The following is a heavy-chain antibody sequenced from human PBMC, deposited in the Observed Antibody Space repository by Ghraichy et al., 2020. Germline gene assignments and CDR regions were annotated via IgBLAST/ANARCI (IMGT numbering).Heavy chain of an antibody. J-gene: IGHJ4*02. Sequence: VKVSCKASGYSFSGYHMHWVRQAPGQGLEWMGWINPNSGGTNYAQKFQGRVTMTRDTSISTAYMELSRLRSDDTAVYYCARSPGYYDSSGYHPFHYFDYWGQGTLVTVSS. V-gene: IGHV1-2*02. D-gene: IGHD3-22*01. CDR3: ARSPGYYDSSGYHPFHYFDY. CDR2: INPNSGGT. CDR1: GYSFSGYH.